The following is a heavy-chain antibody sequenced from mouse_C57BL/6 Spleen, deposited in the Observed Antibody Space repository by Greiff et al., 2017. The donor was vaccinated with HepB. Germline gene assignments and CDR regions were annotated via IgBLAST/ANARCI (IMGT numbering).Heavy chain of an antibody. J-gene: IGHJ2*01. D-gene: IGHD1-1*01. CDR1: GYTFTDYE. V-gene: IGHV1-15*01. Sequence: QVQLQQSGAELVRPGASVTLSCKASGYTFTDYEMHWVKQTPVHGLEWIGAIDPETGGTAYNQKFKGKAILTADKSSSTAYMELRSLTSEDSAVYYCAYYYGSSPYYFDYWGQGTTLTVSS. CDR2: IDPETGGT. CDR3: AYYYGSSPYYFDY.